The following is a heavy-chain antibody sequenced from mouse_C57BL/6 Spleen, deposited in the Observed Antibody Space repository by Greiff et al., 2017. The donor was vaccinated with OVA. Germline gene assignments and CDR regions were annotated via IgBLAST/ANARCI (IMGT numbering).Heavy chain of an antibody. V-gene: IGHV5-17*01. CDR1: GFTFSDYG. Sequence: DVKLVESGGGLVKPGGSLKLSCAASGFTFSDYGMHWVRQAPEKGLEWVAYISSGSSTIYYADTVKGRFTISRDNAKNTLYLQMTSLRSEDTAMYYCAREVFDYWGQGTTLTVSS. J-gene: IGHJ2*01. CDR3: AREVFDY. CDR2: ISSGSSTI.